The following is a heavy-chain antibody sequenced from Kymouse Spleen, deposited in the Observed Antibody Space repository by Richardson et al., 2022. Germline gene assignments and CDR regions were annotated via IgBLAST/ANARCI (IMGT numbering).Heavy chain of an antibody. V-gene: IGHV4-34*01. CDR3: ARRITMVRGVIEDWFDP. Sequence: QVQLQQWGAGLLKPSETLSLTCAVYGGSFSGYYWSWIRQPPGKGLEWIGEINHSGSTNYNPSLKSRVTISVDTSKNQFSLKLSSVTAADTAVYYCARRITMVRGVIEDWFDPWGQGTLVTVSS. CDR1: GGSFSGYY. D-gene: IGHD3-10*01. J-gene: IGHJ5*02. CDR2: INHSGST.